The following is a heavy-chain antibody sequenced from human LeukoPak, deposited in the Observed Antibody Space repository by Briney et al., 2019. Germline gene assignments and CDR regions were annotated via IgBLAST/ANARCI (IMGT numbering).Heavy chain of an antibody. D-gene: IGHD4-17*01. CDR3: ARAYGDYFSWGYYYYYYYMDV. J-gene: IGHJ6*03. CDR1: GFTFSSYS. V-gene: IGHV3-21*01. Sequence: GGSLRLSCAASGFTFSSYSMNWVRQAPGKGLEWVSSISSSSYIYYADSVKGRFTISRDNAKNSLYLQMNSLRAEDTAVYYCARAYGDYFSWGYYYYYYYMDVWGKGTTVTVSS. CDR2: ISSSSYI.